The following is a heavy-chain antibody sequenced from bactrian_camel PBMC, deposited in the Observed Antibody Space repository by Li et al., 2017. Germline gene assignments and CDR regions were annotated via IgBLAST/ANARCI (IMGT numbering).Heavy chain of an antibody. D-gene: IGHD3*01. CDR2: ISGRGDP. CDR1: GYTYSHYC. J-gene: IGHJ4*01. V-gene: IGHV3S53*01. Sequence: QSGGSLTLSCAASGYTYSHYCMGWFRQAPGKEREGVAFISGRGDPTYADTVQGRFTISHDYDKRTVSLQMSSLKPEDTAMYYCAASSTYYGVTCPLRVAFFRHLGQGTQVTVS.